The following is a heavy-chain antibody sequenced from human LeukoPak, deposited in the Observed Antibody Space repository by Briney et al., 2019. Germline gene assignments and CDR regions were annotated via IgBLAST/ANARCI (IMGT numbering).Heavy chain of an antibody. J-gene: IGHJ4*02. V-gene: IGHV4-39*01. D-gene: IGHD3-10*01. Sequence: PSQTLSLTCTVSGGSINSSSYYWGWIRQPPGEALEWIGSIYHSGYTYYNPSLKSRVTISVDTSKSQFSLKLSSVTAADTAVYYCARSSMFRGVTVDYWGQGTLVTVSS. CDR3: ARSSMFRGVTVDY. CDR2: IYHSGYT. CDR1: GGSINSSSYY.